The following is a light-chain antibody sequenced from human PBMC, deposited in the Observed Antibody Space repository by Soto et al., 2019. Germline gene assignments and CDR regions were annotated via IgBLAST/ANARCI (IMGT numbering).Light chain of an antibody. CDR1: QSVSNNY. J-gene: IGKJ1*01. V-gene: IGKV3-20*01. CDR2: GAS. Sequence: DMVFTQSPGTLSLSPGERATLSCRASQSVSNNYLAWYQQKPGQAPRLLIFGASIRVTGIPDRFIGSGSGTDFTLTISRLEPEDFAVYYCQHYVTSLTTFGQGTKVAIK. CDR3: QHYVTSLTT.